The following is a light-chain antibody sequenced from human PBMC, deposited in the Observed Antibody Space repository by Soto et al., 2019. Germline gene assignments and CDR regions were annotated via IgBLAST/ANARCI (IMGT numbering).Light chain of an antibody. J-gene: IGKJ4*01. CDR2: DAS. CDR3: QQRSNWPPLT. V-gene: IGKV3-11*01. CDR1: QSVSSY. Sequence: EIVIAQSPPTLSVSPGERATLSCRASQSVSSYLAWYQQKPGQAPRLLIYDASNRATGIPARFSGSGSGTDFTLTISSLEPEDFAVYYCQQRSNWPPLTFGGGSKVDIK.